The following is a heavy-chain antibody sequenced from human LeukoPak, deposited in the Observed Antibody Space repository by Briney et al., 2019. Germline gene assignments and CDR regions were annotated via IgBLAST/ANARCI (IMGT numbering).Heavy chain of an antibody. CDR2: INHEGGGI. CDR1: GFTFSESW. J-gene: IGHJ4*02. Sequence: PGGSLRLSCAASGFTFSESWITWVRQVPGQGLEWVAHINHEGGGIQYVDSVKGRFTISRDNAKTSLYLQMNSLRTEDTAVYYCARYYLLATGSYAFDYWGQGTLVTVSS. D-gene: IGHD1-1*01. V-gene: IGHV3-7*03. CDR3: ARYYLLATGSYAFDY.